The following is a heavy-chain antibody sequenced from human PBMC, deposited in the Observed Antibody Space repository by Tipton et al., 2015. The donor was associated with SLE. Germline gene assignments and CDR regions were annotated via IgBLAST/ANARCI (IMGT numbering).Heavy chain of an antibody. J-gene: IGHJ4*02. CDR2: ISWNSGSI. D-gene: IGHD6-13*01. V-gene: IGHV3-9*01. Sequence: SLRLSCAASGFTVSSNYMSWVRQAPGKGLEGVSGISWNSGSIGYADSVKGRFTISRDNAKNSLYRQMNSLRAEDTALYYCAKARGFSSIWTLFGCWGPGTLVPVSP. CDR1: GFTVSSNY. CDR3: AKARGFSSIWTLFGC.